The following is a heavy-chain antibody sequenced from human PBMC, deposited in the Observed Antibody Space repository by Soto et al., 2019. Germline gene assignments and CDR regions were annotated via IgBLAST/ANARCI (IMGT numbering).Heavy chain of an antibody. D-gene: IGHD3-22*01. CDR3: ARQIYDSDTGPNFQYYFDS. V-gene: IGHV5-10-1*01. CDR1: GYSFAGYW. J-gene: IGHJ4*02. CDR2: IDPSDSQT. Sequence: GESLKISCKVSGYSFAGYWITWVRQKPGKGLEWMGRIDPSDSQTYYSPSFRGHVTISATKSITAVFLQWSSLRASDTAMYYCARQIYDSDTGPNFQYYFDSWGQGTPVTVSS.